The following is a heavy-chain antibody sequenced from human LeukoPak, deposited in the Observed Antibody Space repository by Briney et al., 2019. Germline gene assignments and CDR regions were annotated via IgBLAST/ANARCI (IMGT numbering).Heavy chain of an antibody. J-gene: IGHJ4*02. CDR3: ARAPRRWLQLDY. CDR2: TYHSGST. Sequence: SETLSLTCAVYGGSFSGYYWSWIRQSPGKGLEWIGETYHSGSTNYNPSLKSRITISVDTSKNQFSLKLTSVTAADTAVYYCARAPRRWLQLDYWGQGTLVTVSS. V-gene: IGHV4-34*01. CDR1: GGSFSGYY. D-gene: IGHD5-24*01.